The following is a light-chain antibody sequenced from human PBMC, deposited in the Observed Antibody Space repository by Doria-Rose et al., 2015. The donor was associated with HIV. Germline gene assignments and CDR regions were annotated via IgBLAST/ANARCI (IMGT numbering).Light chain of an antibody. CDR3: HRYGTSWT. J-gene: IGKJ1*01. Sequence: TQSLGTLSLSPGERATLSCRASQSFSSNYLAWYQQKPGQAPSLLIYDGSTMATGIPDRFSASGSGTDFTLTINRLEPEDFALYYCHRYGTSWTFGQGTKVEI. V-gene: IGKV3-20*01. CDR2: DGS. CDR1: QSFSSNY.